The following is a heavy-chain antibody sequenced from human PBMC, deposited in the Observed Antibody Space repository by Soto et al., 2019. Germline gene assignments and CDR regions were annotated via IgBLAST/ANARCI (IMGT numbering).Heavy chain of an antibody. V-gene: IGHV4-34*01. CDR1: DGSFSVYY. CDR2: INHSGST. D-gene: IGHD3-22*01. CDR3: ARIVGDSSGYYYFDY. J-gene: IGHJ4*02. Sequence: SVTMSLTCTVYDGSFSVYYLSWIRQKPGKGLEWIGEINHSGSTNYNPSLKSRVTISVDTSKNQFSLKLSSVTAADTAVYYCARIVGDSSGYYYFDYWGQGTLVTVSS.